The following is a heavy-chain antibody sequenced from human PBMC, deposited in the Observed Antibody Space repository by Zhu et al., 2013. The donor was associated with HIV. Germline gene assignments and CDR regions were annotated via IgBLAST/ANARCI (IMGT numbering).Heavy chain of an antibody. Sequence: QVQLLQSGPEVRRPGASVKVSCKTSGYSFATFDISWVRQATGQGLEWMGWMNPNSGNTGYAQKFQGRVTITRNTSISTAYMELSSLRSEDTAVYYCARDNSLPDISWWFDPWGQGSLVIVSS. CDR2: MNPNSGNT. CDR1: GYSFATFD. CDR3: ARDNSLPDISWWFDP. J-gene: IGHJ5*02. V-gene: IGHV1-8*01.